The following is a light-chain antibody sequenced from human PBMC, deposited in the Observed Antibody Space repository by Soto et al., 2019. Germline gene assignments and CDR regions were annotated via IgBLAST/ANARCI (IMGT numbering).Light chain of an antibody. Sequence: EIVLTQSPGTLSLSPGERATLSCRASQSVSSSYLAWYQQKPGQAPRFLIYGASSRATGIPDRFSGSGSGTDFTLTISRLEPEDFAVYYCKQYGSSPTWTFGQGTKVEIK. CDR3: KQYGSSPTWT. CDR2: GAS. CDR1: QSVSSSY. V-gene: IGKV3-20*01. J-gene: IGKJ1*01.